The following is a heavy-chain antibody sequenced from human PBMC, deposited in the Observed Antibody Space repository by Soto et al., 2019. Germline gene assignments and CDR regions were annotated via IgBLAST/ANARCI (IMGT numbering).Heavy chain of an antibody. D-gene: IGHD2-15*01. CDR1: GFTFSSYA. CDR3: AKDFKSSLDRACGS. Sequence: PGGSLRLSCAASGFTFSSYAMSWVRQAPGKGLEWVSAISGSGGSTYYADSVKGRFTISRDNSKNTLYLQMNSLRAEDTAVYYCAKDFKSSLDRACGSWGQGKLGSVCS. CDR2: ISGSGGST. J-gene: IGHJ4*03. V-gene: IGHV3-23*01.